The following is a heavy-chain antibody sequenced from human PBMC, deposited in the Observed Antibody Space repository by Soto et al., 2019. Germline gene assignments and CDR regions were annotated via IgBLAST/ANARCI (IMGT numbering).Heavy chain of an antibody. D-gene: IGHD1-1*01. CDR3: ARGRYGDY. J-gene: IGHJ4*02. CDR2: ISAHNGNT. V-gene: IGHV1-18*01. CDR1: GYDFTTYG. Sequence: QGHLVQSGAEVKKPGASVKVSCKGSGYDFTTYGITWVRQAPGQGLERMAWISAHNGNTDYAQKLQGRVTVTRDTSTSTAYMELRSLRSDDTDMYYCARGRYGDYWGQGALVTVSA.